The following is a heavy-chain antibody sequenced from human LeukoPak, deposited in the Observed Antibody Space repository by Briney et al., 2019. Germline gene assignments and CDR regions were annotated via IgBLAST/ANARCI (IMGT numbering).Heavy chain of an antibody. CDR3: ARVFLGYCSSTSCYDGDY. CDR1: GGSISSGGYY. CDR2: IYYSGST. J-gene: IGHJ4*02. Sequence: SETLSLTCTVPGGSISSGGYYWSWIRQHPGKGLEWIGYIYYSGSTYYNPSLKSRVTISVDTSKNQFSLKLSSVTAADTAVYYCARVFLGYCSSTSCYDGDYWGQGTLVTVSS. V-gene: IGHV4-31*03. D-gene: IGHD2-2*01.